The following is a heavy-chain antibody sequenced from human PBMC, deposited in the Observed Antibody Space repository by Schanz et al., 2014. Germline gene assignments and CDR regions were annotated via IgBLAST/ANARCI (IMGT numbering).Heavy chain of an antibody. J-gene: IGHJ5*02. CDR1: GFTFSSYA. CDR3: VRDILHRVYDSGSP. D-gene: IGHD3-10*01. Sequence: EMQLLESGGGLVQPGGSLRLSCASSGFTFSSYAMSWVRQAPGKGLEWVSAISGSGGSTYYADSVKGRFTISRDNSKNTLYLQMNSLRAEDTAVYYCVRDILHRVYDSGSPWGQGTLVTVSS. V-gene: IGHV3-23*01. CDR2: ISGSGGST.